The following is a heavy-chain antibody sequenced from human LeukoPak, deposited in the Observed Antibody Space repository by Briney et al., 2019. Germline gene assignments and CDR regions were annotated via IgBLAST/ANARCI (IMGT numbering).Heavy chain of an antibody. Sequence: SEALSLTCAVYGGFFSGYYWNWIRQPPGKGLDWIGEINHSGSTNYNPSLKSRVTISVDTSKNQFSLKLSSVTAADTAVYYCARDQEITMVRGVIIIPGSFDYWGQGTLVTVSS. CDR3: ARDQEITMVRGVIIIPGSFDY. CDR2: INHSGST. CDR1: GGFFSGYY. D-gene: IGHD3-10*01. J-gene: IGHJ4*02. V-gene: IGHV4-34*01.